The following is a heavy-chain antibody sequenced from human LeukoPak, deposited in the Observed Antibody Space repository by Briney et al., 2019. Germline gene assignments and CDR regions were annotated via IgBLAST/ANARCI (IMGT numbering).Heavy chain of an antibody. D-gene: IGHD3-10*01. CDR1: GYTFTSYD. CDR2: MNPNSGNT. CDR3: ARGNVYALLWFGERRCAFDI. V-gene: IGHV1-8*01. Sequence: GASVKVSCKASGYTFTSYDINWVRQATGQGLEWMGWMNPNSGNTGYAQKFQGRVTMTRNTSISTAYMELSSLRSEDTAVYYCARGNVYALLWFGERRCAFDIWGQGTMVTVSS. J-gene: IGHJ3*02.